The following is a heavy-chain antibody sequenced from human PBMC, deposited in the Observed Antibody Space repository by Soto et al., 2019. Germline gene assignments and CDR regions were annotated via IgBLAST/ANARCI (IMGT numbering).Heavy chain of an antibody. J-gene: IGHJ3*01. D-gene: IGHD1-1*01. CDR3: ATWHEREHAYDV. Sequence: DVQLVESGGGLIQPGESLRLSCAAFGLTISGKKYVAWVRQAPGKGLEWVSALYDVDGSFYADSVKGRFTTSSDSSKTTVYLQMNDLRPDDTAVYYCATWHEREHAYDVWGQVTTVTVSS. CDR2: LYDVDGS. V-gene: IGHV3-53*01. CDR1: GLTISGKKY.